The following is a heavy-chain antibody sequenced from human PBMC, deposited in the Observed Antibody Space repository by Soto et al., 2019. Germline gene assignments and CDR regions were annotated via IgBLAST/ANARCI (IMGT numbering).Heavy chain of an antibody. Sequence: QITLKESGPTLVKPTQTLTLTCTFSGFSLSTSGVGVGWIRQPPGKALEGLALIYWDDDKGYSPSLKSRLTITKDNSKNQVVLTMTNMDPVDTATYYCAGMVRGVIIDGMDVWGQGNTVTVSS. CDR2: IYWDDDK. J-gene: IGHJ6*02. V-gene: IGHV2-5*02. CDR1: GFSLSTSGVG. D-gene: IGHD3-10*01. CDR3: AGMVRGVIIDGMDV.